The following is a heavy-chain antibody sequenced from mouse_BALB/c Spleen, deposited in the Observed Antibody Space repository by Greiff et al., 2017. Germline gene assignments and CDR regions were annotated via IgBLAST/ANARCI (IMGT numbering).Heavy chain of an antibody. CDR1: GFTFTDYY. J-gene: IGHJ3*01. CDR3: GRVYGNYAAWIAY. Sequence: EVQVVESGGGLVQPGGSLRFSCATSGFTFTDYYMSWVRQPPGKALEWLGFIRNKANGYTTEYSASVKGRFTISRDNSQSILYLQMNTLRAEDSATYYCGRVYGNYAAWIAYWGQGTLVTVSA. V-gene: IGHV7-3*02. CDR2: IRNKANGYTT. D-gene: IGHD2-1*01.